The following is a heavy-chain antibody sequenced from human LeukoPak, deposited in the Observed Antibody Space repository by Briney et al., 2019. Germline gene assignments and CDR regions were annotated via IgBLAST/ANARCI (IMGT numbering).Heavy chain of an antibody. Sequence: SETLSLTCTAFGGSISSSSHYWGWIRQPPGEGLEWIGSIYFSGSTYYSPSLKSRVTISVDPSTNQFSLKLSSVTAADTAVYFCARHQWLGPFDSWGQGTLVTVSS. V-gene: IGHV4-39*01. CDR2: IYFSGST. CDR1: GGSISSSSHY. D-gene: IGHD6-19*01. CDR3: ARHQWLGPFDS. J-gene: IGHJ4*02.